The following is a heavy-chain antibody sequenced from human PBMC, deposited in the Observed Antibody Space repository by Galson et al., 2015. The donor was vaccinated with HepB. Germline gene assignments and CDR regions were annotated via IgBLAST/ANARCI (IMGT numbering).Heavy chain of an antibody. CDR2: ISGYNGNT. Sequence: SVKVSCKASGYTFTKFGISWVRQAPGQGLEWMAWISGYNGNTNYAQKFQGRVTTTTDTSTSTAYMELRSLTSDDTAVYYCATARYSTSPPDNWGQGTLVTVSS. J-gene: IGHJ4*02. CDR3: ATARYSTSPPDN. V-gene: IGHV1-18*01. D-gene: IGHD6-6*01. CDR1: GYTFTKFG.